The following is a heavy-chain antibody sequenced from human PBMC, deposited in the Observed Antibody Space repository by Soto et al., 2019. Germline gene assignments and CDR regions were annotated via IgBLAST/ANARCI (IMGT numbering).Heavy chain of an antibody. CDR3: ARELEGGVFDI. V-gene: IGHV4-30-4*01. Sequence: QVHLQESGPQLVKPSQPLSLTCTVSGGPVRDAFSYWTWIRQPPGKGPEWMGYLSYTGSTYYNPSLRNRTTISVDESYNLLSLRLSSVTAADTAVYYCARELEGGVFDIWGRGTLVTVSS. CDR2: LSYTGST. CDR1: GGPVRDAFSY. J-gene: IGHJ3*02. D-gene: IGHD2-8*02.